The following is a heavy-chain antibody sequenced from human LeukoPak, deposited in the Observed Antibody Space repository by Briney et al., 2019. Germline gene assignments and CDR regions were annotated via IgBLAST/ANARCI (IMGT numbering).Heavy chain of an antibody. V-gene: IGHV4-59*08. Sequence: SETLSLTCTVSGGSISSYYWSWIRQPPGKGLEWIGYIYYSGSTNYNPSLKSRVTISVDTSKNQFSLKLSSVTAADTAVYYCARLGYYDSSGYYDHPWGQGTLVTDSS. J-gene: IGHJ5*02. CDR2: IYYSGST. CDR1: GGSISSYY. D-gene: IGHD3-22*01. CDR3: ARLGYYDSSGYYDHP.